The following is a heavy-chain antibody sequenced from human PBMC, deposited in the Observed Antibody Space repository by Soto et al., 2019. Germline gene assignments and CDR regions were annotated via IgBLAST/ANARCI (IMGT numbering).Heavy chain of an antibody. CDR2: ISAYNGNT. D-gene: IGHD1-26*01. Sequence: ASVKVSCKASGYTFTSYGISWVRQAPGQGLEWMGWISAYNGNTNYAQKLQGRVTMTTDTSTSTAYMELRSLRSDDTAVYYCARDHYIVGATGYFDYWGQGTLVTVFS. CDR3: ARDHYIVGATGYFDY. J-gene: IGHJ4*02. V-gene: IGHV1-18*04. CDR1: GYTFTSYG.